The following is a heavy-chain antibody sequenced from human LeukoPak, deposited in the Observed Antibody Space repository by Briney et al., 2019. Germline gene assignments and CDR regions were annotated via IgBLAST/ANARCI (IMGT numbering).Heavy chain of an antibody. D-gene: IGHD2-15*01. Sequence: SVKVSCKASGGTFSSHAISWVRQAPGQGLEWMGGIIPIFGTANYAQKFQGRVTITADESTSTAYMELSSLRSEDTAVYYCARDVYCSGGSCYWSYGAFDIWGQGTMVTVSS. V-gene: IGHV1-69*13. CDR1: GGTFSSHA. J-gene: IGHJ3*02. CDR3: ARDVYCSGGSCYWSYGAFDI. CDR2: IIPIFGTA.